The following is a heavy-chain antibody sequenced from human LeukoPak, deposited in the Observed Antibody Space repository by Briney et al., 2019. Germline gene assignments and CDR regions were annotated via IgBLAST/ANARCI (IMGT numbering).Heavy chain of an antibody. J-gene: IGHJ3*02. CDR2: IDPYNGDT. Sequence: ASVKVSCKASGYTFTNYGFTWVRQAPGQGLEWMGWIDPYNGDTYYAHKFQGRVTLTTDTSTSTVCMELRSLSSDDTAVYYCARGSVAVNMARGYDIWGQGTMVTVSS. CDR1: GYTFTNYG. V-gene: IGHV1-18*01. D-gene: IGHD3-10*01. CDR3: ARGSVAVNMARGYDI.